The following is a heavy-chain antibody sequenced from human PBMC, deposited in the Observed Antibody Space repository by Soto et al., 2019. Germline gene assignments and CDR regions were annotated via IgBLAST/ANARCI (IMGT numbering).Heavy chain of an antibody. J-gene: IGHJ4*02. CDR3: AIADYGDDDY. CDR1: GYTFPTST. V-gene: IGHV1-18*01. Sequence: QLQLVQSGAEAKKPGASVKVSCKASGYTFPTSTISWVRQAPGQGLEWMGWIKAYSGNTNYAQKLQGRVTTTTDTSTNTAYMELRSRTTDDTAIYYCAIADYGDDDYWGQGTLVTVSS. CDR2: IKAYSGNT. D-gene: IGHD4-17*01.